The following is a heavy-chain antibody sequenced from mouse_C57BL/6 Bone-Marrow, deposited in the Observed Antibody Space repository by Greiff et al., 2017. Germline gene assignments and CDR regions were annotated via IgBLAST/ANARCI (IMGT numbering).Heavy chain of an antibody. J-gene: IGHJ4*01. V-gene: IGHV10-1*01. CDR3: VSLYDSNAMDY. D-gene: IGHD2-3*01. Sequence: EVQLVESGGGLVQPKGSLKLSCAASGFSFNTYAMNWVRQAPGKGLEWVARIRSKSNNYATYYADSVKDRFTISRDDSESMLYLQMNNLKTEDTAMYYCVSLYDSNAMDYWGQGTSVTVSS. CDR2: IRSKSNNYAT. CDR1: GFSFNTYA.